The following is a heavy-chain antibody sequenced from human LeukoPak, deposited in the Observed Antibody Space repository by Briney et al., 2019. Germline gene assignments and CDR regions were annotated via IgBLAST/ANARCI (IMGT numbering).Heavy chain of an antibody. D-gene: IGHD1-26*01. J-gene: IGHJ4*02. CDR1: GFTFSSYA. CDR2: ISGSGGST. V-gene: IGHV3-23*01. CDR3: ARAPDDSGSYSYFDY. Sequence: GGSLRLSCAASGFTFSSYAMSWVRQAPGKGLEWVSAISGSGGSTYYADSVKGRFTISRDNSKNTLYLQMNSLRAEDTAVYYCARAPDDSGSYSYFDYWGQGTLVTVSS.